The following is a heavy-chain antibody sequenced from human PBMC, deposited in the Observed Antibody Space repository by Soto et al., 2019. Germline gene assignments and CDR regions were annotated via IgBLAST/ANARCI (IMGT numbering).Heavy chain of an antibody. CDR2: ISYDGSNK. Sequence: GGSLRLSCAASGFTFSSYAMHWVRQAPGKGLEWVAVISYDGSNKYYADSVKGRFTISRDNSKNTLYLQMNSLRAEDTAVYYCARGGVETYYYGSGSYYNGDYWGQGTLVTVSS. V-gene: IGHV3-30-3*01. CDR3: ARGGVETYYYGSGSYYNGDY. D-gene: IGHD3-10*01. CDR1: GFTFSSYA. J-gene: IGHJ4*02.